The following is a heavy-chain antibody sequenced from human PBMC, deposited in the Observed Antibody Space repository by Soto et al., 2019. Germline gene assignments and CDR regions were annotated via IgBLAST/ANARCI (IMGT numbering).Heavy chain of an antibody. D-gene: IGHD2-21*01. CDR1: GGTFSTYS. V-gene: IGHV1-69*02. CDR2: IIPMLGIR. Sequence: QVQLVQYGAEVKKPGSSVKVSCKDSGGTFSTYSMFWVRQAPGQGLEWMGRIIPMLGIRNYAQRFQDRVTITADKTTATANMELSSLRSEDTALYYCTIGSWSGEVFDIWGQGTMVTVSS. CDR3: TIGSWSGEVFDI. J-gene: IGHJ3*02.